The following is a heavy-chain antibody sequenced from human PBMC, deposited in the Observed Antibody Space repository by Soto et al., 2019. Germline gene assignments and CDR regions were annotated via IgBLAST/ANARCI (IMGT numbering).Heavy chain of an antibody. CDR1: GGSISSGGYY. CDR3: ARAGTTGYYFDY. CDR2: IYYSGNT. D-gene: IGHD4-17*01. J-gene: IGHJ4*02. V-gene: IGHV4-31*02. Sequence: QVQLQESGPGLVKPSQTLSLTCTVSGGSISSGGYYWSGIRQHPGKGLEWIGYIYYSGNTYYNPSLKCRITISVDTSKNQFSLKLSSVTAADTAVYYCARAGTTGYYFDYWGQGTLVTVSS.